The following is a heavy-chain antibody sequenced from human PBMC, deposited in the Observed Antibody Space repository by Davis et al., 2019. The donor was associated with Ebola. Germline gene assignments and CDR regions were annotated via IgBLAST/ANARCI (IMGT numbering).Heavy chain of an antibody. V-gene: IGHV3-74*01. CDR3: ARKRSFDY. CDR1: GFTFSNYW. CDR2: INRDESGT. D-gene: IGHD6-25*01. J-gene: IGHJ4*02. Sequence: PGGSLRLSCAASGFTFSNYWMHWVRQAPGKGLVWVSRINRDESGTTYADSVKGRFTISRDTAKNMLYLQMNSLRAEDTAVYYCARKRSFDYWGQGTLVTVSS.